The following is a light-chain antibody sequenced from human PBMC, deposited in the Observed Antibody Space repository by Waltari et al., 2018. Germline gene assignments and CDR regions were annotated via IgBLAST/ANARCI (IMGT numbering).Light chain of an antibody. J-gene: IGKJ1*01. V-gene: IGKV2-30*01. CDR1: QSLLYRDGNTY. CDR2: QVS. CDR3: MQGTQWPGT. Sequence: DVVMTQSPLSLAATLGQPASIPCRSRQSLLYRDGNTYLNWFHQRPGQSPRRLIYQVSNRDSGVPNRFSGSGSGTDFTLTISRVEAEDVGIFFCMQGTQWPGTFGQGTKVEIK.